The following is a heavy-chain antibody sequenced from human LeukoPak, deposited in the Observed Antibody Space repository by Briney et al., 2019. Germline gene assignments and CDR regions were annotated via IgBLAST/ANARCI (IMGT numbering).Heavy chain of an antibody. J-gene: IGHJ4*02. D-gene: IGHD4-17*01. CDR1: GYTFTGYY. CDR3: ARGGRGGPTVTSNY. Sequence: ASVKVSCKASGYTFTGYYMHWVRQAPGQGLEWMGWINPNSGGTNYAQKFQGRVTMTRDTSISTAYMELRSLRSDDTAVYYCARGGRGGPTVTSNYWGQGTLVTVSS. CDR2: INPNSGGT. V-gene: IGHV1-2*02.